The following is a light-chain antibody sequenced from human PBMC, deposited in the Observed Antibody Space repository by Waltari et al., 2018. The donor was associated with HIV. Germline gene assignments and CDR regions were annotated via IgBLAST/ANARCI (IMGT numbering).Light chain of an antibody. CDR2: EVT. V-gene: IGLV2-14*01. Sequence: QSALTQPASVSGSPGQSITISCDLNDHEYVSWYHRHPGKAPKVIIYEVTNRPSGLSNRFSGSKSGNTATLTISGLQPEDEADYFCTSYISGTSPVFGRGTRVTVL. J-gene: IGLJ2*01. CDR1: DLNDHEY. CDR3: TSYISGTSPV.